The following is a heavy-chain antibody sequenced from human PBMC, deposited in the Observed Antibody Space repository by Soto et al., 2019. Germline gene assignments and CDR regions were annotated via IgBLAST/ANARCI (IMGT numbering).Heavy chain of an antibody. Sequence: QITLKESGPALVKPTQTLTLTCTFSGFSLSTHTVDVAWIRQPPGKALEWLALIYWDEDKHYRPSLKRRHTTTQDTSTKPVLLTMTNMDTVDTATYYCADSAPCDYRGYNFKFRGQGITVTVSS. V-gene: IGHV2-5*02. J-gene: IGHJ4*02. D-gene: IGHD1-1*01. CDR3: ADSAPCDYRGYNFKF. CDR2: IYWDEDK. CDR1: GFSLSTHTVD.